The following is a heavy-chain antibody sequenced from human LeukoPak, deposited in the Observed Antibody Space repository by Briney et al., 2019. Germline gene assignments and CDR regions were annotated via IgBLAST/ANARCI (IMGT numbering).Heavy chain of an antibody. Sequence: ASVKVFCKASGYTFTSYYMHWVRQAPGQGLEWMGIINPSGGTTSYAQKFQGRVTMTRDTSTSTVYMELSRLRSEDTAVYYCARERTDNWFDPWGQGTLVTVSS. CDR3: ARERTDNWFDP. V-gene: IGHV1-46*01. CDR1: GYTFTSYY. CDR2: INPSGGTT. J-gene: IGHJ5*02. D-gene: IGHD3/OR15-3a*01.